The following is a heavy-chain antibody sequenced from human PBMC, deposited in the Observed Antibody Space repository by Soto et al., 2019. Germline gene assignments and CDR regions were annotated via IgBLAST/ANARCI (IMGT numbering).Heavy chain of an antibody. J-gene: IGHJ4*02. CDR2: FYSGGST. D-gene: IGHD3-10*01. CDR1: GFTVSTNY. V-gene: IGHV3-53*01. Sequence: LRLSCEAFGFTVSTNYMSWVRQTPGKGLEWVSVFYSGGSTFYADSVKGRFTISRDNSRDTLYLQMRSLRAEDTAVYYCARGFPSMTYYGEYYFDYWGQGTLVTVSS. CDR3: ARGFPSMTYYGEYYFDY.